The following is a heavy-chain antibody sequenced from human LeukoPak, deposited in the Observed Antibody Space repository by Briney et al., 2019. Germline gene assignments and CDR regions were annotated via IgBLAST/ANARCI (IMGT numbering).Heavy chain of an antibody. CDR1: GGSISSYY. J-gene: IGHJ5*02. Sequence: SETLSLTCTVSGGSISSYYWSWIRQPPGKGLEWIGYIYTSGSTNYNPSLKSRVTISVDTSKNQFSLKLSSVTAADTAVYYCARDRIAVAENWFDPWGQGTLVTVSS. CDR2: IYTSGST. V-gene: IGHV4-4*09. D-gene: IGHD6-19*01. CDR3: ARDRIAVAENWFDP.